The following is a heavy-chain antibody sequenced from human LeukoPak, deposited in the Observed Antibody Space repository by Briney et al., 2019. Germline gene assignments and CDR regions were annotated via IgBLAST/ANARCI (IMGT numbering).Heavy chain of an antibody. V-gene: IGHV4-59*01. J-gene: IGHJ6*02. Sequence: SEALSLTCTVSGGSITAYYWNWIRQPPGKRLEWIGYIFYSGSTNYNPSLKSRVTISVDTSKNQFSLNQRSVTAADTAVYYWARENVLYGMDVWGQGTTVTVSS. CDR3: ARENVLYGMDV. D-gene: IGHD4/OR15-4a*01. CDR1: GGSITAYY. CDR2: IFYSGST.